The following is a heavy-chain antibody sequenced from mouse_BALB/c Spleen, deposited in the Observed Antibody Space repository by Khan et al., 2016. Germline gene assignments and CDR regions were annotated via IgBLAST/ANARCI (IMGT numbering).Heavy chain of an antibody. D-gene: IGHD1-2*01. V-gene: IGHV3-2*02. CDR1: GYSITSDYA. Sequence: EVQLQESGPGLVKPSQSLSLTCTVTGYSITSDYAWNWIRQFPGNKLEWMGYISYSGSTSYNPSLKSRISITRDTSKNQFFLQLNSVTTEDTATYYCARCYYGWGYFDYCGQGTTLTVSS. CDR2: ISYSGST. J-gene: IGHJ2*01. CDR3: ARCYYGWGYFDY.